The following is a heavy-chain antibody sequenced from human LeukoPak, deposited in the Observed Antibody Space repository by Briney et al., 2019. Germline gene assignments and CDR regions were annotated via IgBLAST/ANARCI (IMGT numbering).Heavy chain of an antibody. CDR2: IYSGGST. CDR1: GFTVSSNY. V-gene: IGHV3-53*01. CDR3: ARDLREAYCGGDYYWTGSYGMDV. Sequence: GGSLRLSCAASGFTVSSNYMSWVRQAPGKGLEWVSVIYSGGSTYYADSVKGRFTISRDNSKNTLYLQMNSLRAEDTAVYYCARDLREAYCGGDYYWTGSYGMDVWGKGTTVTVSS. J-gene: IGHJ6*04. D-gene: IGHD2-21*02.